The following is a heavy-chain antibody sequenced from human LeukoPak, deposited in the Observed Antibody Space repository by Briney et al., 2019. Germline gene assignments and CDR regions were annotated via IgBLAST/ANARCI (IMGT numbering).Heavy chain of an antibody. CDR2: LYYSGST. CDR1: GGSINSGSYY. CDR3: ARRITIFGVVIKRKGYYFDY. D-gene: IGHD3-3*01. V-gene: IGHV4-39*07. Sequence: PSETLSLTCTVSGGSINSGSYYWGWIRQPPGKGLEWIGSLYYSGSTYYNPSLKSRVTISVDTSKNQFSLKLSSVTAADTAVYYCARRITIFGVVIKRKGYYFDYWGQGTLVTVSS. J-gene: IGHJ4*02.